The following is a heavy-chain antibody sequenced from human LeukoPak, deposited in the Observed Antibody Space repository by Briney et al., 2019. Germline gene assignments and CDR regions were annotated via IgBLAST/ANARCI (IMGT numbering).Heavy chain of an antibody. Sequence: PSETLSLTCAVYGGSFSGYYWSWIRQPPGKGLEWIGEINHSGSTNYNPSLKSRVTISVDTSKNQFSLKLSSVTAADTAVYYCARPRRWFGEKDGVDVWGQGTTVTVSS. D-gene: IGHD3-10*01. CDR2: INHSGST. CDR3: ARPRRWFGEKDGVDV. V-gene: IGHV4-34*01. J-gene: IGHJ6*02. CDR1: GGSFSGYY.